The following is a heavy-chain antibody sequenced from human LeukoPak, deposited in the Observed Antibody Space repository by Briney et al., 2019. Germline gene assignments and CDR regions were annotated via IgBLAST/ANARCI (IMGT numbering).Heavy chain of an antibody. D-gene: IGHD3-22*01. CDR3: ARGPPLYYYDSSGCRFDY. V-gene: IGHV4-4*07. CDR1: GGSTSSYY. Sequence: SETLSLTCTVSGGSTSSYYWSWIRQPAGKGLEWIGRIYTSGSTNYNPSLKSRVTISVDTSKNQFSLKLSSVTAADTAVYYCARGPPLYYYDSSGCRFDYWGQGTLVTVSS. J-gene: IGHJ4*02. CDR2: IYTSGST.